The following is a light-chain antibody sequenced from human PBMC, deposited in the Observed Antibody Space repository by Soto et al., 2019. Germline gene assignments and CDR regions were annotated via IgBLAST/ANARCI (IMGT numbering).Light chain of an antibody. CDR2: DAS. Sequence: IVLRKSPATLSLYKGESATRSCRASQHIWSYLAWYQQKPGQAPRLLIYDASNRATGIPARFSGSGSGTDFTLTISSLEPEDFTVYYWQQRGIWPRTFGQVTNVDI. CDR3: QQRGIWPRT. V-gene: IGKV3-11*01. CDR1: QHIWSY. J-gene: IGKJ1*01.